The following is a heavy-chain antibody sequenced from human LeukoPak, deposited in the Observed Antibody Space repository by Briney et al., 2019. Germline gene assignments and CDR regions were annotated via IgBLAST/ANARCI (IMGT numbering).Heavy chain of an antibody. CDR3: AREVGAEERGFDY. CDR1: GGSISSSTYY. CDR2: INHSGST. V-gene: IGHV4-39*07. J-gene: IGHJ4*02. Sequence: SETLSLTCTVSGGSISSSTYYWGWIRQPPGKGLEWIGEINHSGSTNYNPSLKSRVTISVDTSKNQFSLKLSSVTAADTAVYYCAREVGAEERGFDYWGQGTLVTVSS. D-gene: IGHD1-26*01.